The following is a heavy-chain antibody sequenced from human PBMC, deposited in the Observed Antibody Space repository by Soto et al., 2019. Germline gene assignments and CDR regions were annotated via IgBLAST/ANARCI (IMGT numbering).Heavy chain of an antibody. CDR3: VKARSGWYLYYFDY. CDR1: GVIFNNYA. CDR2: ISGSGGNT. D-gene: IGHD6-19*01. Sequence: DVKLLESGGGLVQPGGSLRLSCAASGVIFNNYAMNWVRQAPGKGLEWVSGISGSGGNTYYADSVKGRFAISRDKSNNTLYLQLSSLKAEDTAVYYCVKARSGWYLYYFDYWGQGTRVTVAS. J-gene: IGHJ4*02. V-gene: IGHV3-23*01.